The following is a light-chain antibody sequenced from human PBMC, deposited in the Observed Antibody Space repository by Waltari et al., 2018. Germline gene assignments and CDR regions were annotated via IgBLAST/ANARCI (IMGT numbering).Light chain of an antibody. CDR2: GTS. V-gene: IGKV3-20*01. CDR3: HRYGGSSPGGP. CDR1: QSVSSTY. Sequence: EIVLTQSPGTLSLSPGERATLSCRASQSVSSTYLAWYQRKPGQAPRLLIFGTSIRAPGIPDRFSGSGSGTDFTLTINRLDPEDFAVYYCHRYGGSSPGGPFGQGTKVVIK. J-gene: IGKJ1*01.